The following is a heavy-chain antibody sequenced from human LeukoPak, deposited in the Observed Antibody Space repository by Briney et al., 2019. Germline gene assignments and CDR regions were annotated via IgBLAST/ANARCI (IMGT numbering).Heavy chain of an antibody. CDR1: GFTFSSYE. CDR2: ISRSDNTI. CDR3: ARGITY. Sequence: GGSLRLSCAASGFTFSSYEMNWVRQAPGKGLEWVSYISRSDNTIYYADSVKGRFTSSRDNAKNSLYLQMNSLRAEDTAIYYCARGITYWGQGTLVTVSS. V-gene: IGHV3-48*03. D-gene: IGHD1-14*01. J-gene: IGHJ4*02.